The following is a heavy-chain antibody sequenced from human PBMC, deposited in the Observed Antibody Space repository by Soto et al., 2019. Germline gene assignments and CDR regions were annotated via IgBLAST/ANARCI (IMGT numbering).Heavy chain of an antibody. D-gene: IGHD3-3*01. CDR3: AREFGLRPRGFWSGYWDYYYYYGMDV. J-gene: IGHJ6*02. V-gene: IGHV1-2*02. CDR1: GYSLRSNY. Sequence: EASVKVSCKASGYSLRSNYVHWVRQAPGQGLEWMGWINPNSGGTNYAQKFQGRVTMNRDTSISTAYMELSRLRSDDTAVYYCAREFGLRPRGFWSGYWDYYYYYGMDVWGQGTTVTVSS. CDR2: INPNSGGT.